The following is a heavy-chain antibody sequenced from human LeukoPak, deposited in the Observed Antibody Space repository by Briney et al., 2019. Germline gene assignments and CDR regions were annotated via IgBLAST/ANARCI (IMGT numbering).Heavy chain of an antibody. CDR3: ARDGGTAPIDY. V-gene: IGHV3-74*01. CDR2: INSDGSST. J-gene: IGHJ4*02. CDR1: GFTFSSYW. D-gene: IGHD2-15*01. Sequence: GGSLRLSCAASGFTFSSYWMRWVRQAPGKGLVWVSRINSDGSSTSYADSVKSRFTISRDNAKNTLYLQMNSLRAEDTAVYYCARDGGTAPIDYWGQGTLVTVSS.